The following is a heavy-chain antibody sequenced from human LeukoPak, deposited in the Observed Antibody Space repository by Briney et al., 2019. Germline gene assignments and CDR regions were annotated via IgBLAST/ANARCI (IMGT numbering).Heavy chain of an antibody. Sequence: ASVKVPCQDSGYTFTSYGISWVRQAPGKGLAWMGWISAYNGNTNYPHKLQGRVIMTTDTSMNTAYTDPRSLGSDDTAVNCCARVENYYDHVAYYYNYGMDFWGQEATLTVSS. D-gene: IGHD3-22*01. J-gene: IGHJ6*02. CDR3: ARVENYYDHVAYYYNYGMDF. CDR1: GYTFTSYG. CDR2: ISAYNGNT. V-gene: IGHV1-18*01.